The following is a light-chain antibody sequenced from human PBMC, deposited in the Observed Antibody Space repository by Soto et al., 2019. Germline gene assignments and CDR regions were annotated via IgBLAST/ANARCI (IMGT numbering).Light chain of an antibody. CDR2: AAS. CDR1: QSVSSSY. Sequence: EIVLTQSPGTLSLSPGERATLSCRASQSVSSSYLAWYQQKLGQPPRLLIYAASSRATGIPDRFSGSGSGTDFTLTINSLEPEDFAVYYCQQRSNWPPAITFGQGTRL. CDR3: QQRSNWPPAIT. V-gene: IGKV3D-20*02. J-gene: IGKJ5*01.